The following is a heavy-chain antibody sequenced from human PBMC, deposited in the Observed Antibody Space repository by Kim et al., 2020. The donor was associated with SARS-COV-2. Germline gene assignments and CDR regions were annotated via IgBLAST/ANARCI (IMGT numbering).Heavy chain of an antibody. CDR2: MNXNSRNT. V-gene: IGHV1-8*01. CDR1: GYTFTNYD. J-gene: IGHJ6*01. D-gene: IGHD3-10*01. Sequence: ASVKVSCKASGYTFTNYDINWVRQAPGQGLEWVGWMNXNSRNTGYAQKFQGRVTMSRNXSITTAXMELSGLRSXDTAVXXCAXXSPDXXLYXXXVWXXGT. CDR3: AXXSPDXXLYXXXV.